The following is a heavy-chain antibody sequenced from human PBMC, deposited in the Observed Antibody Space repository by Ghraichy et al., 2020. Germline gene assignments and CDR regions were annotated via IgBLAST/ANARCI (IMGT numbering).Heavy chain of an antibody. J-gene: IGHJ4*02. CDR3: ARGDRFRSRTWFSI. V-gene: IGHV3-30-3*01. Sequence: GGSLRLSCVASGFTFTNYAMHWLRQAPGKGLEWVALISYDESNKYYADSVKGRFTISRDTSKNTLYLQMNSLRAEDTAVYYCARGDRFRSRTWFSIWGQGTLVTVSS. CDR2: ISYDESNK. D-gene: IGHD6-13*01. CDR1: GFTFTNYA.